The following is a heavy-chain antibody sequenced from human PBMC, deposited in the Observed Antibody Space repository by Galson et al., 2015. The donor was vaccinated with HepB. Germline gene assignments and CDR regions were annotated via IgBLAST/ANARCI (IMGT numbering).Heavy chain of an antibody. CDR2: ISSSSSYI. Sequence: SLRLSCAASGFTFSSYSMNWVRQAPGKGLEWVSSISSSSSYIYYADSVKGRFTISRDNAKNSLYLQMNSLRAEDTAVYYCARDKEWLGPRPQSWYFDLWGRGTLVTVSS. CDR3: ARDKEWLGPRPQSWYFDL. D-gene: IGHD6-19*01. J-gene: IGHJ2*01. CDR1: GFTFSSYS. V-gene: IGHV3-21*01.